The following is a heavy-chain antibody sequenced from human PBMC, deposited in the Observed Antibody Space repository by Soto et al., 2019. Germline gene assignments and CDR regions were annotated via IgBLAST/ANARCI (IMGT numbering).Heavy chain of an antibody. CDR2: ISGSGGST. D-gene: IGHD1-26*01. CDR1: GFTFSSYA. Sequence: EVQLLESGGGLVQPGGSLRLSCAASGFTFSSYAMSWVRQAPGKGLEWVSAISGSGGSTYYADSVKGRFTISRDNSKNAVYRQMNSLKAQDTAVYYCAKQRRGFALYWGQGTLDTVSS. V-gene: IGHV3-23*01. CDR3: AKQRRGFALY. J-gene: IGHJ4*02.